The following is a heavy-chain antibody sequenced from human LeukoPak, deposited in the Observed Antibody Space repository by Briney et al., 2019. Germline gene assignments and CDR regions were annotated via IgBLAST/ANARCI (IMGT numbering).Heavy chain of an antibody. Sequence: PGGSLRLSCAAPTFNFRTYWMTWVRQAPGKGLEWVSSISSSSSYIYYADSVKGRFTISRDNAKNSLYLHMDSLRAEDTAVYYCARGAYSSGWAYFDHWGQXTXVTVSS. J-gene: IGHJ4*02. CDR1: TFNFRTYW. CDR3: ARGAYSSGWAYFDH. CDR2: ISSSSSYI. D-gene: IGHD6-19*01. V-gene: IGHV3-21*01.